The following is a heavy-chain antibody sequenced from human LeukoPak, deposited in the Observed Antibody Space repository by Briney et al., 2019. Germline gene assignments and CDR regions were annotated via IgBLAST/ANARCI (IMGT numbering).Heavy chain of an antibody. Sequence: SETLSLTCTVSGGSISSGGYYWSWIRQHPGKGLEWIGYIHYSGSTKCNPSLKSRVTISVDTPRNQFSLKLSSVTAADTAVYFCARGPYSSSWLYFDYWGQGSLVTVSS. CDR1: GGSISSGGYY. J-gene: IGHJ4*02. V-gene: IGHV4-61*08. CDR2: IHYSGST. D-gene: IGHD6-13*01. CDR3: ARGPYSSSWLYFDY.